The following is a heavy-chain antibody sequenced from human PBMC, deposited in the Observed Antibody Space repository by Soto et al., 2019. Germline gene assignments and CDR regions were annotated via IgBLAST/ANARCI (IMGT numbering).Heavy chain of an antibody. CDR2: VKTKTDGGTR. Sequence: SWVRQAPGKGLEWVGRVKTKTDGGTRDYAAPVKGRFTISRDDSKNTLYLQMNSLKTEDTAVYYCIAYLREDYYYGMDVWGQGTTVTVPS. J-gene: IGHJ6*02. V-gene: IGHV3-15*01. CDR3: IAYLREDYYYGMDV. D-gene: IGHD4-17*01.